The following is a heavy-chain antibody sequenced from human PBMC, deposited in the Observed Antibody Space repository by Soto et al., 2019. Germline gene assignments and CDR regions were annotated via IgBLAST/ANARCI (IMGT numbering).Heavy chain of an antibody. CDR1: GGTFSSYT. CDR2: IIPILGIA. Sequence: QVQVVQSGAEVKKPGSSVKVSCKASGGTFSSYTISWVRQAPGQGLEWMGRIIPILGIANYAQKFQGRVTITADKSTSTAYMELSSLRSEDTAVYYCARFRPSSTTGTRNAFDIWGQGTMVTVSS. J-gene: IGHJ3*02. D-gene: IGHD1-1*01. V-gene: IGHV1-69*02. CDR3: ARFRPSSTTGTRNAFDI.